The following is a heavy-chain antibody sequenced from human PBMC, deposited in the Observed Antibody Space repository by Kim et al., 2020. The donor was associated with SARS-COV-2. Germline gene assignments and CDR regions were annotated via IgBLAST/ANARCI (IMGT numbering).Heavy chain of an antibody. D-gene: IGHD6-19*01. CDR2: TYYRSRWYN. V-gene: IGHV6-1*01. CDR1: GDSVSSNSAA. Sequence: SQTLSLTCAISGDSVSSNSAAWNWIRQSPSRGLEWLGRTYYRSRWYNDYAVSVKSRITINPDTSKNKFSLHLNSVTPDDTAVYYCTYSSMNWFDPWGQGTLVTVSS. CDR3: TYSSMNWFDP. J-gene: IGHJ5*02.